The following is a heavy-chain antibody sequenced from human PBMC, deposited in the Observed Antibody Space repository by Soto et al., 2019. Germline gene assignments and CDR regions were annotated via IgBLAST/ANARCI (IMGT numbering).Heavy chain of an antibody. CDR3: TREYPGFDP. J-gene: IGHJ5*02. D-gene: IGHD2-2*02. CDR1: GYTFTTYA. CDR2: VTGDTGGT. V-gene: IGHV1-3*01. Sequence: QVHLVQSGAVVKEPGDSVKVSCTTSGYTFTTYAIHWVRQAPGGGLEWVGWVTGDTGGTKYAREFQGRVTLTRNISASTSYMELSSLTSEDTAVYYCTREYPGFDPWGQGTLVTVSS.